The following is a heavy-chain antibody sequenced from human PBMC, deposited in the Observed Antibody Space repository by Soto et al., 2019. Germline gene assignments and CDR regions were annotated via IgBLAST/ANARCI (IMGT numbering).Heavy chain of an antibody. J-gene: IGHJ3*02. Sequence: GESLKISCAASGFTFSSYWMHWVRQAPGKGLVWVSRINSDGSSTSYADSVKGRFTISRDNAKNTLYLQMNSLRAEDTAVYYCARGDYYDSSGYYSDAFDIWGQGTMVTVSS. CDR3: ARGDYYDSSGYYSDAFDI. CDR1: GFTFSSYW. CDR2: INSDGSST. D-gene: IGHD3-22*01. V-gene: IGHV3-74*01.